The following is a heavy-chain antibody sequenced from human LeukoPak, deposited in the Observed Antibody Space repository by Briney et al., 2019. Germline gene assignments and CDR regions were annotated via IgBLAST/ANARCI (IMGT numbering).Heavy chain of an antibody. CDR2: VYNRGDS. Sequence: SETLSLTCSVSTDTFSVSGYYWGWIRQPPGRGLEWIASVYNRGDSYYNPSLESRVTISVDTSKSQLSLTLRSVTAADTAVYYCARHLGSSIEYWGQGTLVTVSS. J-gene: IGHJ4*02. CDR3: ARHLGSSIEY. CDR1: TDTFSVSGYY. D-gene: IGHD3-10*01. V-gene: IGHV4-39*01.